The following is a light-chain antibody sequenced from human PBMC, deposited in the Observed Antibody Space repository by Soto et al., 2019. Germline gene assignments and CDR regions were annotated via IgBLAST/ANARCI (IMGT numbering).Light chain of an antibody. CDR3: QQYGTSPLT. CDR2: DAS. J-gene: IGKJ4*01. V-gene: IGKV3-20*01. Sequence: EIVLTQSPGTLSLPPGASATLSCRASQSVSRNYLAWYQQKPGQAPRLLIFDASSRATGNPDRFSGSGSETDFTLTISRLEAEDFAVYHCQQYGTSPLTFGGGTNLEIQ. CDR1: QSVSRNY.